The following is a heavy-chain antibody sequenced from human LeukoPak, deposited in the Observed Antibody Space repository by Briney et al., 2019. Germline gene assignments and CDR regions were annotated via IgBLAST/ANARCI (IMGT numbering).Heavy chain of an antibody. CDR3: ARAAYYDILTGYRHLDDAFDI. V-gene: IGHV1-3*01. Sequence: ASVKVSCRASGYIFTAYAIHWVRQAPGQGLEWMGWINAGNGITKYSQKFQGRVTITRDTSATTVYMELSSLRAEDTAVYYCARAAYYDILTGYRHLDDAFDIWGQGTMVTVSS. CDR2: INAGNGIT. J-gene: IGHJ3*02. D-gene: IGHD3-9*01. CDR1: GYIFTAYA.